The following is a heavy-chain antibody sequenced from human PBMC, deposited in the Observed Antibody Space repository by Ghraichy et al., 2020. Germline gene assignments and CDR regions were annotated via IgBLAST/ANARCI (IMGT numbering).Heavy chain of an antibody. D-gene: IGHD4-23*01. CDR3: ARGGGGKGYWYFDL. J-gene: IGHJ2*01. CDR2: IYYSGST. Sequence: SETLSLTCTVSGGSISSYYWSWIRQPPGKGLEWIGYIYYSGSTNYNPSLKSRVTISVDTSKNQFSLKLSSVTAADTAVYYCARGGGGKGYWYFDLWGRGTLVTVSS. CDR1: GGSISSYY. V-gene: IGHV4-59*01.